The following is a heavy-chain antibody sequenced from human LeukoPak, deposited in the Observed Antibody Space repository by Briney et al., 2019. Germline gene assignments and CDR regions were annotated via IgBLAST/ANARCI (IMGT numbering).Heavy chain of an antibody. CDR3: ARERESGSYHFDY. CDR2: IIPIFGTA. Sequence: SVKVSCKASGGTFSSYAISWVRQAPGQGLEWMGGIIPIFGTANYAQKFQGRVTITADESTSTAYMGLSSLRSEDTAVYYCARERESGSYHFDYWGQGTLVTVSS. V-gene: IGHV1-69*13. D-gene: IGHD1-26*01. CDR1: GGTFSSYA. J-gene: IGHJ4*02.